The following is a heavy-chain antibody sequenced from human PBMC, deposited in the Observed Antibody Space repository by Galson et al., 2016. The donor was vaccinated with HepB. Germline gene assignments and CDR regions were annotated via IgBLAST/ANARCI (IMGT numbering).Heavy chain of an antibody. CDR3: ARYGSGSHGYYYGMDV. D-gene: IGHD1-26*01. CDR1: GFPFSTYG. J-gene: IGHJ6*02. CDR2: IWFDGNKT. V-gene: IGHV3-33*01. Sequence: SLRLSCAASGFPFSTYGMHWVRQAPGKGLEWVAVIWFDGNKTWYADSVKGRFTISRDNSKDTLYLQMNSLRAEDTAVYYCARYGSGSHGYYYGMDVWGQGTTVTVSS.